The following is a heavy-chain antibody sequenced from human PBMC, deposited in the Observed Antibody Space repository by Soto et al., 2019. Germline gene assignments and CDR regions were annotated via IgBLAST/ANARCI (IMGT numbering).Heavy chain of an antibody. V-gene: IGHV3-23*01. Sequence: EEQLLESGGGLEQPGGSLRLSCSASGFTFSSYAMNWVRQAPGKGLEWVSSISSSGGNTYHADSVKGRFTISRDNSKNLLDLQMNSLGDGDTAVFYCAKGFMGEWFRDLLYYCSGMDVWGQGTPVTVS. D-gene: IGHD3-10*01. CDR1: GFTFSSYA. J-gene: IGHJ6*01. CDR3: AKGFMGEWFRDLLYYCSGMDV. CDR2: ISSSGGNT.